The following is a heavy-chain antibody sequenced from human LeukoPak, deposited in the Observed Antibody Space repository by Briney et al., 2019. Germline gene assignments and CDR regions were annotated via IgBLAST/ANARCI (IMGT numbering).Heavy chain of an antibody. CDR2: IIPNLGTT. V-gene: IGHV1-69*10. D-gene: IGHD1-26*01. J-gene: IGHJ4*02. Sequence: ASVKVSCKASGGTSNSHAISWVRQAPGQGLEWVGRIIPNLGTTNRAQNFRYRVTLTADKSTNTAHMQQTRLTSDDTAVYSCATTNDGGCYQWGGFFDLWAEGTLVTVSS. CDR3: ATTNDGGCYQWGGFFDL. CDR1: GGTSNSHA.